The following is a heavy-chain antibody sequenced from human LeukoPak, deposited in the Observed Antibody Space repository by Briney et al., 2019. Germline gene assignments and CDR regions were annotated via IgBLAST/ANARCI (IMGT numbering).Heavy chain of an antibody. D-gene: IGHD6-19*01. CDR2: ITSSGTNT. V-gene: IGHV3-21*01. J-gene: IGHJ5*02. CDR1: GFTFSTYS. CDR3: ASDVVDSSGWYIWFDP. Sequence: GGSLRLSCAASGFTFSTYSMNWVRQAPGKGLEWVSSITSSGTNTYYADSVMGRFTVSRDDAKNSLYLQMHSLRAEDTAVYYCASDVVDSSGWYIWFDPWGQGTLVTVSS.